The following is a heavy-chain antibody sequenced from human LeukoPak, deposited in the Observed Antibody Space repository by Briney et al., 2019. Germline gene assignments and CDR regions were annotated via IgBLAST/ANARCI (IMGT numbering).Heavy chain of an antibody. CDR3: ARGGAAAGTLNWFDP. V-gene: IGHV4-59*01. CDR2: IYYSGST. CDR1: GGSISSYY. J-gene: IGHJ5*02. D-gene: IGHD6-13*01. Sequence: PSETLSLTCTLSGGSISSYYSSWIRQPPGKGLEWIGYIYYSGSTNYNPSLESRVTISVDTSKNQFSLKLSSVTAADTAVYYCARGGAAAGTLNWFDPWGRGTLVTVSS.